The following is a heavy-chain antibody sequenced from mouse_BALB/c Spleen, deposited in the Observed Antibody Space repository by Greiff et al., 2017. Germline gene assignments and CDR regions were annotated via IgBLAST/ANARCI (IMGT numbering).Heavy chain of an antibody. J-gene: IGHJ3*01. CDR2: IRNKANGYTT. V-gene: IGHV7-3*02. CDR1: GFTFTDCY. Sequence: EVMLVESGGGLVQPGGSLRLSCATSGFTFTDCYMSWVRQPPGKALEWLGFIRNKANGYTTEYSASVKGRFTISRDNSQSILYLQMNTLRAEDSATYYCARDKPFAYWGQGTLVTVSA. CDR3: ARDKPFAY.